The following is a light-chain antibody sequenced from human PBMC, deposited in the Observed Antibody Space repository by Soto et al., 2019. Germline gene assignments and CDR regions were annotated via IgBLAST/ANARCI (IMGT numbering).Light chain of an antibody. Sequence: DIQMTQSPSSLSASVGDRVTITCRASQSIGTYLDWYLQKPGKAPKLLIYAASNLQSGVPSRFSGSGSGTDFTLTISSLQPEDFATYYCQQSYSTPPLTFGQGTKVDIK. J-gene: IGKJ1*01. CDR1: QSIGTY. CDR3: QQSYSTPPLT. CDR2: AAS. V-gene: IGKV1-39*01.